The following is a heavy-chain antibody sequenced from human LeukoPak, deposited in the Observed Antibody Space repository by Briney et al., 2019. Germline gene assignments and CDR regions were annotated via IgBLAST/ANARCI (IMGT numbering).Heavy chain of an antibody. CDR1: GGSFSSGSYY. Sequence: SETLSLTCTVSGGSFSSGSYYWSWIRQPPGKGLEWIGYIYYSGSTNYNPSLKSRVTISVDTSKNQFSLKLSSVTAADTAAYYCARDRWYYDSSGYFDYWGQGTPVTVSS. CDR3: ARDRWYYDSSGYFDY. V-gene: IGHV4-61*01. D-gene: IGHD3-22*01. J-gene: IGHJ4*02. CDR2: IYYSGST.